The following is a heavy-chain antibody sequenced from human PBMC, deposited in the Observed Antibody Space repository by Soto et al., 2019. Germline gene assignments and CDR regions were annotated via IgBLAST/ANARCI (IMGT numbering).Heavy chain of an antibody. D-gene: IGHD2-15*01. V-gene: IGHV5-51*01. CDR2: IYPGDSDT. CDR1: GYSFTNYW. CDR3: ARRLGSCTSASCENFDY. Sequence: GESLRISCKASGYSFTNYWIAWVRQMPGKGLEWMGIIYPGDSDTRYNPSFQGQVTISADKSINTAYLQWSSLKASDTAMFFCARRLGSCTSASCENFDYWGQGTLVTVSS. J-gene: IGHJ4*02.